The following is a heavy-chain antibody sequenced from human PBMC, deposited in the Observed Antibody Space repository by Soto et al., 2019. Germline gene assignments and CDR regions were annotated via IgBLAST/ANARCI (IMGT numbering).Heavy chain of an antibody. Sequence: GGSPRLSFAASGFAFSNRGLSWVRQAPGKGLEWVSTIKTSGDTTFYADPVKGRYTTSRDDSKNTLYPQMNSLRAEDTATYYCTKDVTGDIGADFWGQGTPVTVSS. V-gene: IGHV3-23*05. CDR2: IKTSGDTT. CDR1: GFAFSNRG. D-gene: IGHD2-21*02. J-gene: IGHJ4*02. CDR3: TKDVTGDIGADF.